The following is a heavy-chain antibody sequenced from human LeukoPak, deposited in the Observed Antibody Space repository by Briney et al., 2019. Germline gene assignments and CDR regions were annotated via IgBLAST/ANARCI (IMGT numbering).Heavy chain of an antibody. J-gene: IGHJ5*02. D-gene: IGHD1-26*01. CDR2: INHSGST. V-gene: IGHV4-34*01. CDR3: ARARLKWELLS. Sequence: SETLSLTCAVYGGSFSGYYWSWIRQPPGKGLEWIGEINHSGSTNYNPSLKSRVTISVDTSKNQFSLKLSSVTAADTAVYYCARARLKWELLSWGQGTLVTVSS. CDR1: GGSFSGYY.